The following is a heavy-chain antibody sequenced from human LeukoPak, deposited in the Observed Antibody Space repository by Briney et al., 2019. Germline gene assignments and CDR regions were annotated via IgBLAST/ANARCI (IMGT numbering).Heavy chain of an antibody. V-gene: IGHV3-23*01. CDR2: ISGSGGST. J-gene: IGHJ5*02. CDR3: AKESTYYYGSGSLNWFDP. CDR1: GFTFSSYG. D-gene: IGHD3-10*01. Sequence: GGSLRLSCAASGFTFSSYGMSWVRQAPGKGLEWVSAISGSGGSTYYADSVKGRFTISRDNSKNTLYLQMNSLRAEDTAVYYCAKESTYYYGSGSLNWFDPWGQGTLVTVSS.